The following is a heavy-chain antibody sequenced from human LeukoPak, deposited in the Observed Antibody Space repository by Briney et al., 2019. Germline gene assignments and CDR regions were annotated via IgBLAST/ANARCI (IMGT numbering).Heavy chain of an antibody. CDR2: FYYSGST. J-gene: IGHJ5*02. D-gene: IGHD3-10*01. CDR3: AKTMFRGVIVDL. Sequence: SETLSLTCTVSGGSTSSSTYYWAWIRQSPGKGLEWIGSFYYSGSTDYNPSLKSRVSISVDTSKNQFSLRLNSVTAADTAVYYCAKTMFRGVIVDLWGQGALVTVSS. V-gene: IGHV4-39*01. CDR1: GGSTSSSTYY.